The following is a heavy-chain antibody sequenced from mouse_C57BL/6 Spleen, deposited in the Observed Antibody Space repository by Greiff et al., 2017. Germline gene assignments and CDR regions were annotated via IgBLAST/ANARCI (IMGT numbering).Heavy chain of an antibody. V-gene: IGHV5-17*01. CDR1: GFTFSDYG. J-gene: IGHJ4*01. D-gene: IGHD1-1*01. Sequence: EVQLVESGGGLVKPGGSLKLSCAASGFTFSDYGMHWVRQAPEKGLEWVAYISSGSSTIYYADTVKGRFTISRNNAKNTLFLQMNSLRSEDTSMYYCARKVTTVVASGARDYWGQGTSVTVSS. CDR2: ISSGSSTI. CDR3: ARKVTTVVASGARDY.